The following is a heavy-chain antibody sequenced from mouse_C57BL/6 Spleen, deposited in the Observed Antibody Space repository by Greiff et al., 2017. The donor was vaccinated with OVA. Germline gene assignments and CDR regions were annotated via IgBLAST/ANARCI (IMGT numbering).Heavy chain of an antibody. D-gene: IGHD1-1*01. CDR2: INPNNGGT. J-gene: IGHJ3*01. Sequence: VQLQQSGPELVKPGASVKIPCKASGYTFTDYNMDWVKQSHGKSLEWIGDINPNNGGTIYNQKFKGKATLTVDKSSSTAYMELRSLTSEDTAVYYCARKGYGSSYPAWFAYWGQGTLVTVSA. CDR3: ARKGYGSSYPAWFAY. V-gene: IGHV1-18*01. CDR1: GYTFTDYN.